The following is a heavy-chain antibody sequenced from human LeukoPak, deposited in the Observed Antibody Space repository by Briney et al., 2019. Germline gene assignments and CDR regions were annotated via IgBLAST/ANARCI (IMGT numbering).Heavy chain of an antibody. CDR1: GFTFSNHA. Sequence: GGSLRLSCVTSGFTFSNHAMHWVRQGPGKGLEWVAVISDGGSSKFYADSVKGRFTISRDNSKNTLFLQINSLRPEDTAVYYCARVDDLDAFDMWGQGTLVTVSS. D-gene: IGHD2-2*03. V-gene: IGHV3-30*04. CDR2: ISDGGSSK. CDR3: ARVDDLDAFDM. J-gene: IGHJ3*02.